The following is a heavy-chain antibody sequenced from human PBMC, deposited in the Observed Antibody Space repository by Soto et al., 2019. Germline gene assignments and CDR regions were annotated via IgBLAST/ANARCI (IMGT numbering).Heavy chain of an antibody. V-gene: IGHV3-66*04. Sequence: HLVESGGGLVQPGGSLRLSCAASGFTVSSNFMNWVRQSPGKGLEWLAVLYPGPGTYYSDSVKDRFTISRDNSKNTLFLQLDGLRAEDTAIYYCARQCGGGCLNAFDLWGQGTVVTVSP. CDR1: GFTVSSNF. CDR2: LYPGPGT. J-gene: IGHJ3*01. D-gene: IGHD2-21*01. CDR3: ARQCGGGCLNAFDL.